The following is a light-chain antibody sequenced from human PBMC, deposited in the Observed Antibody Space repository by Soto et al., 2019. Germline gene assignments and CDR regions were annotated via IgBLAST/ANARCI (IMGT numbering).Light chain of an antibody. J-gene: IGLJ1*01. Sequence: QSALTQPASVSGSPGQSITISCTGTSSDVGGYDYVSWYQLHPGKAPKLMVFEVINRPSGVSYRFSGSKSGNTASLTISGLQAEDEADYFCSSYSISTAYLFGTGTKLTVL. V-gene: IGLV2-14*01. CDR2: EVI. CDR3: SSYSISTAYL. CDR1: SSDVGGYDY.